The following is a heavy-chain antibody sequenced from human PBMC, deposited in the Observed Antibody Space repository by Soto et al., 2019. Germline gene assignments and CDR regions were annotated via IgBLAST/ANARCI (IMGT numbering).Heavy chain of an antibody. CDR3: ARHATYYDILSGYYFDY. CDR1: GYSFTSYK. V-gene: IGHV5-51*01. J-gene: IGHJ4*02. D-gene: IGHD3-9*01. CDR2: IYAGDSVT. Sequence: GESLKISCKGSGYSFTSYKIALVRQMPGKGLEWMGIIYAGDSVTRYSPSFQGQVTISADKSTSTAYLQWSSLKASDTAMYYCARHATYYDILSGYYFDYWGQGTLVTVSS.